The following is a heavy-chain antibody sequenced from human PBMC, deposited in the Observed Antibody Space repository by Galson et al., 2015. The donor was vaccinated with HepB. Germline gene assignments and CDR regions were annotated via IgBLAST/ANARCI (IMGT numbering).Heavy chain of an antibody. CDR2: ISDHNGNT. CDR1: GYTFSDYD. V-gene: IGHV1-18*01. J-gene: IGHJ4*02. D-gene: IGHD3-22*01. Sequence: SVKVSCKASGYTFSDYDISWVRQAPGQGLEWMGWISDHNGNTKYAQKFQGRVIMTTYTSTNTAYMELRSLRSDDTAVYYCTRGAYYESSGYYAPAYWGQGTLVTVSS. CDR3: TRGAYYESSGYYAPAY.